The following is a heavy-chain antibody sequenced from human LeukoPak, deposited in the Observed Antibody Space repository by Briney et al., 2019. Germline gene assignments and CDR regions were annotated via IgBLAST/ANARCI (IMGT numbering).Heavy chain of an antibody. D-gene: IGHD4-11*01. CDR3: ARGGLGGITAYSNYLFDY. J-gene: IGHJ4*02. Sequence: SETLSLTCTVSGGSISNYYWSWIRQPPGEGLEWIGYIYYSGSTNYNPSLKSRVTMSIDTSKNQFSLNLTSVTATDTAVYYCARGGLGGITAYSNYLFDYWGQGTLVTVSS. CDR1: GGSISNYY. CDR2: IYYSGST. V-gene: IGHV4-59*08.